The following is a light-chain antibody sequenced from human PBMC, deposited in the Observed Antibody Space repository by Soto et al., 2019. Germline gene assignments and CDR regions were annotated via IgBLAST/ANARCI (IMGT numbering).Light chain of an antibody. CDR3: SSYTSSSLYV. CDR2: EVS. Sequence: QSALTQHASVSGSPGQSIIISCTGTSSDVGGYNYVSWYQQHPGKAPKLMIYEVSNRPSGVSNRFSGSKSGNTASLTISGLQAEDEADYYCSSYTSSSLYVFGTGTKLTVL. J-gene: IGLJ1*01. V-gene: IGLV2-14*01. CDR1: SSDVGGYNY.